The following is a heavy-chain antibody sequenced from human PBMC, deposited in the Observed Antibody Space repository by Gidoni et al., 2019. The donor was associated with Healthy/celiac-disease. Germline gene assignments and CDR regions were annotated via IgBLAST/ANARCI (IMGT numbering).Heavy chain of an antibody. CDR1: GGSFSGYY. D-gene: IGHD3-22*01. CDR2: INHSGST. CDR3: ALRIYDSSGYLFDY. J-gene: IGHJ4*02. V-gene: IGHV4-34*01. Sequence: QVQLQQWGAGLLKPSETLSLTCAVYGGSFSGYYWSWIRQPPGKGLEWIGEINHSGSTNYNPSLKSRVTISVDTSKNQFSLKLSSVTAADTAVYYCALRIYDSSGYLFDYWGQGTLVTVSS.